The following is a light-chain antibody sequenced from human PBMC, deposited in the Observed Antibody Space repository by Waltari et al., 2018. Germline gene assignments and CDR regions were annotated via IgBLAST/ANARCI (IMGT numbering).Light chain of an antibody. Sequence: QSALTQPASVSGSPGQSITISCTGTKSDVGFYNYVSWYQQHPGKAPNVIIYDVSQPPSGIPNRFSGAKSGNTSSLIISGLQADDEADYYCKSYTGTGSWVFGGGTKLTVL. J-gene: IGLJ3*02. CDR3: KSYTGTGSWV. CDR2: DVS. CDR1: KSDVGFYNY. V-gene: IGLV2-14*03.